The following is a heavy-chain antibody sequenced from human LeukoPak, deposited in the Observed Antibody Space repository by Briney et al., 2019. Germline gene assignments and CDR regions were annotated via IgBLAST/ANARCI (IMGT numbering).Heavy chain of an antibody. CDR3: ARAPLPGYSSSWYGSVY. D-gene: IGHD6-13*01. Sequence: SVKVSCKASGGTFSSYAISWVRQAPGQGLEWMGRIIPIFGTANYAQEFQGRVTITTDESTSTAYMELSSLRSEDTAVYYCARAPLPGYSSSWYGSVYWGQGTLVTVSS. CDR1: GGTFSSYA. V-gene: IGHV1-69*05. J-gene: IGHJ4*02. CDR2: IIPIFGTA.